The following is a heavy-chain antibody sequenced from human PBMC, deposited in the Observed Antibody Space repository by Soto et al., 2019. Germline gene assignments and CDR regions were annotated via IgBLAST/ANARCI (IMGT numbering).Heavy chain of an antibody. Sequence: GGSLRLSFAASGFTVSTKYMSWVRQAPGKGLEWVSVIYSGGSTFYADSVRGRFTISRDNSKNTVNLQMNSLRAEDTAVYYCARDPWAADYWGQGTLVTVSS. CDR1: GFTVSTKY. D-gene: IGHD3-16*01. V-gene: IGHV3-66*01. CDR3: ARDPWAADY. J-gene: IGHJ4*02. CDR2: IYSGGST.